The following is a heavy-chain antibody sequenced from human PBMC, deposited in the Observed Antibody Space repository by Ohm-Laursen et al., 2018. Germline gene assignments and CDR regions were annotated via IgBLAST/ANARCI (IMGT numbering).Heavy chain of an antibody. CDR1: GFTFSSYA. Sequence: SLRLSCAASGFTFSSYAMGWVRQAPGKGLEWVSVISGSGDDTYYTDSVKGRFTVSRDISNNTVYLHMDSLGAEDTAVYYCAKGRSEVVSAALNYWGQGTLVTVSS. V-gene: IGHV3-23*01. D-gene: IGHD2-2*01. CDR3: AKGRSEVVSAALNY. CDR2: ISGSGDDT. J-gene: IGHJ4*02.